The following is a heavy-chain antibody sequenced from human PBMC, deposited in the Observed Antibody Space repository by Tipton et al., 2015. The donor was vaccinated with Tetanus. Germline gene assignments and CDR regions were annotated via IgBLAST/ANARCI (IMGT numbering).Heavy chain of an antibody. V-gene: IGHV3-48*02. CDR3: ARAFFAAATS. D-gene: IGHD6-13*01. Sequence: SLRLSCAASGFTFSSYNMNWVRQAPGKGLEWVSYITSSSSTIYYADSVKGRFTISRDNAKNSLSLQMNSLRDDDTAVYYCARAFFAAATSWGQGTLVTVSS. J-gene: IGHJ5*02. CDR2: ITSSSSTI. CDR1: GFTFSSYN.